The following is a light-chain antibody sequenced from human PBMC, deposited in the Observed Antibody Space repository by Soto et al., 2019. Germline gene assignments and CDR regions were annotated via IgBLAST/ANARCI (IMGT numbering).Light chain of an antibody. CDR1: SSDVGGYNY. J-gene: IGLJ1*01. CDR2: DVN. CDR3: CSYAGSYTHYV. Sequence: QSALTQPRSVSGSPGQSVTISCTGTSSDVGGYNYVSWYQHHPGKAPKLMIYDVNKRPSGVPDRFSGSKSGNTASLTISGLQAEDEADYHCCSYAGSYTHYVFGTGTKVTVL. V-gene: IGLV2-11*01.